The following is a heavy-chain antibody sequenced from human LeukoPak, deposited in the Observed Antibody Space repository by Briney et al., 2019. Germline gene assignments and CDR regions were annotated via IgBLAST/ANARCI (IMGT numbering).Heavy chain of an antibody. Sequence: PGGSLRLSCAASGFTVSSNYMSWVRQAPGKGLEWVSVIYSGGSTYYADSVKGRFTISRHNSKNTLYLQMNSLRAEDTAVYYCARELGDYGDWYFDLWGRGTLVTVSS. CDR2: IYSGGST. CDR3: ARELGDYGDWYFDL. CDR1: GFTVSSNY. J-gene: IGHJ2*01. D-gene: IGHD4-17*01. V-gene: IGHV3-53*04.